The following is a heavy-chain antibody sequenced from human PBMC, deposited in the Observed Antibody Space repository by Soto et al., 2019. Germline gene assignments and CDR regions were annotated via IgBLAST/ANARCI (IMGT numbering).Heavy chain of an antibody. CDR2: IWYDGSNK. J-gene: IGHJ6*02. Sequence: QVQLVESGGGVVQPGRSLRLSCAASGFTFSSYGMHWVRQAPGKGLEWVAVIWYDGSNKYYADSVKGRFTISRDNSENTLYLQMNSLRAEDTAVYYCARDVRRGDSSYGMDVWGQGTTVTVSS. CDR3: ARDVRRGDSSYGMDV. D-gene: IGHD6-13*01. CDR1: GFTFSSYG. V-gene: IGHV3-33*01.